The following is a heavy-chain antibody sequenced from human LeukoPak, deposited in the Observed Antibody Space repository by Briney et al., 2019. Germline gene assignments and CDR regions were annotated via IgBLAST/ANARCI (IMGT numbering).Heavy chain of an antibody. V-gene: IGHV3-30-3*01. CDR3: ARGLKAGRNGMDV. Sequence: GGSLRLSCAASGFTFSSYAMHWVRQAPGKGLEWVAVISYDGSNKYYADSVKGRFTISRDNSKNTLYLQMNSLRAEDTAVYYCARGLKAGRNGMDVWGQGTTVTVSS. D-gene: IGHD6-13*01. J-gene: IGHJ6*02. CDR1: GFTFSSYA. CDR2: ISYDGSNK.